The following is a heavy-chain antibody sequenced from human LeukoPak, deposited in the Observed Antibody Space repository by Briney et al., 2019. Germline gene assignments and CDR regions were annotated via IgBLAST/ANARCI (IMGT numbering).Heavy chain of an antibody. D-gene: IGHD1-7*01. J-gene: IGHJ6*03. CDR2: IYYSGST. Sequence: NPSETLSLTCTVSGGSISSYYWSWIRQPPGKGLEWIGSIYYSGSTYYNPSLKSRVTISVDTSKNQFSLKLSSVTAADTAVYYCVRNYKNYYYYYVDVWGKGTTVTVSS. CDR3: VRNYKNYYYYYVDV. CDR1: GGSISSYY. V-gene: IGHV4-59*05.